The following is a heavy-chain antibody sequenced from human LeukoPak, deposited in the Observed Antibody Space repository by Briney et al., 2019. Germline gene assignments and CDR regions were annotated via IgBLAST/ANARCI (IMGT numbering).Heavy chain of an antibody. J-gene: IGHJ3*02. D-gene: IGHD3-10*01. CDR1: GYSFTSYW. CDR2: IYPGDSDT. V-gene: IGHV5-51*01. Sequence: HGESLKISCKGSGYSFTSYWVGWVRQMPGRGLEWMGNIYPGDSDTTYSPSFRGQVAISADKSISTAYLQWSSLKASDTAIYYCARPHYYGSGSSSASAFDIWGQGTLVTVSP. CDR3: ARPHYYGSGSSSASAFDI.